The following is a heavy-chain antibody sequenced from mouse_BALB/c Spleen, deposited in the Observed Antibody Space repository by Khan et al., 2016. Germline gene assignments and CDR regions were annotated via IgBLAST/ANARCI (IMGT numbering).Heavy chain of an antibody. CDR3: ASLLLRFQY. V-gene: IGHV14-3*02. J-gene: IGHJ2*01. CDR2: IDPANGNT. CDR1: GFNIKDTY. Sequence: VQLKQPGAELVKPGASVKLSCTASGFNIKDTYMHWVKQRPEQGLEWIGRIDPANGNTKYDPKFQGKATITADTSSNTAYRRLSSLASEGTSVYYFASLLLRFQYWGQGTTLAVSS. D-gene: IGHD1-1*01.